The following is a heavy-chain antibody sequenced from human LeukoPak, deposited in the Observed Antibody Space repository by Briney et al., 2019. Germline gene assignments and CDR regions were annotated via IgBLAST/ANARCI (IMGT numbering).Heavy chain of an antibody. V-gene: IGHV4-34*01. CDR2: VNHVGDT. CDR1: GDSFSGYL. J-gene: IGHJ6*03. Sequence: SETLSLTCAVYGDSFSGYLWTWIRQSTGKGLEWIGDVNHVGDTNLNPSLRGRVAIPVDTAKNQFALRVTSVTGADTGLYFCARGRRVSGVRRSNWARRENYYYYYIDVWGKGTTVIVS. D-gene: IGHD3-10*01. CDR3: ARGRRVSGVRRSNWARRENYYYYYIDV.